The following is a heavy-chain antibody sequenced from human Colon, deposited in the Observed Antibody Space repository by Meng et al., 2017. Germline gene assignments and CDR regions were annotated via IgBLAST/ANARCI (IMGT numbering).Heavy chain of an antibody. J-gene: IGHJ1*01. CDR2: IYYTEAT. CDR3: VSRIGGSSETDF. V-gene: IGHV4-39*07. D-gene: IGHD1-26*01. CDR1: GASISKTNYY. Sequence: KLEEPGPGVVKPSENHSLRCTVFGASISKTNYYWVWIRPPHGKGLEWIGNIYYTEATYYNPSLKGRVTISLDTSKNQFSLNLNAVTAADTAVYYCVSRIGGSSETDFWGQGTLVTVSS.